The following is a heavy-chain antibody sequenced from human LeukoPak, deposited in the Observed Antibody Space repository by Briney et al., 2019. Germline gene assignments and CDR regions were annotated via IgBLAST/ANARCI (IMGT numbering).Heavy chain of an antibody. D-gene: IGHD3-16*02. CDR3: ARAYQPLGGLSFPDS. CDR2: INPNTGNP. J-gene: IGHJ5*01. V-gene: IGHV7-4-1*02. CDR1: GYTFTNYA. Sequence: ASVKVSCKASGYTFTNYAMNWVRQAPGQGLEWMGWINPNTGNPAYAQGFTGRFVFSLDTSVTTTYLQFSGLKAEDTAMYYCARAYQPLGGLSFPDSWGQGTLVTVSS.